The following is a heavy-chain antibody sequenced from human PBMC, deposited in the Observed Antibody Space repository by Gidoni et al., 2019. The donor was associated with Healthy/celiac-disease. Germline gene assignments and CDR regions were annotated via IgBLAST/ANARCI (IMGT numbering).Heavy chain of an antibody. CDR3: ARGVTAMVTGFVLDY. J-gene: IGHJ4*02. D-gene: IGHD5-18*01. CDR1: GGSISSYY. CDR2: IYYSGST. V-gene: IGHV4-59*01. Sequence: QVQLQESGPGLVKPSETLSLTCTVSGGSISSYYWSWIRQPPGKGLEWIGYIYYSGSTNYNPSLKSRVTISVDTSKNQFSLKLSSVTAADTAVYYCARGVTAMVTGFVLDYWGQGTLVTVSS.